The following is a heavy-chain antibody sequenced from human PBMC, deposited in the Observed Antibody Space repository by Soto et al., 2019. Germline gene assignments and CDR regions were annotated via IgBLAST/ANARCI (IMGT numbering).Heavy chain of an antibody. CDR3: ASTYRDGDYDFGAFDI. CDR1: GFTFSSYG. V-gene: IGHV3-33*01. Sequence: GGSLRLSCAASGFTFSSYGMHWVRQAPGKGLEWVAVIWYDGSNKYYADSVKGRFTISRDNSKNTLYLQMNSLRAEDTAVYYCASTYRDGDYDFGAFDIWGQGTMVTVSS. D-gene: IGHD4-17*01. CDR2: IWYDGSNK. J-gene: IGHJ3*02.